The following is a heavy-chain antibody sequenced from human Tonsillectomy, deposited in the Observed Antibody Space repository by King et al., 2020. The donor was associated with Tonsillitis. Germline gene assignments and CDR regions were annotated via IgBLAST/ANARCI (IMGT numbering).Heavy chain of an antibody. D-gene: IGHD2-2*01. CDR1: GGSISSSSYY. J-gene: IGHJ4*02. Sequence: LQLQESGPGLVKPSETLSLTCTVSGGSISSSSYYWGWIRQPPGKGLEWIGSIYYSGSTYYNPSLKSRVTISVDTSKNQFSLKLSSVTAADTAVYYCARLSHSRYCSSTSCYAPFDYWGQGTLVTVSS. CDR2: IYYSGST. V-gene: IGHV4-39*07. CDR3: ARLSHSRYCSSTSCYAPFDY.